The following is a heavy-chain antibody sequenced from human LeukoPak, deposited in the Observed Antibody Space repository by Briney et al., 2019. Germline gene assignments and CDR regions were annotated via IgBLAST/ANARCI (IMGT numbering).Heavy chain of an antibody. J-gene: IGHJ4*02. Sequence: SQTLSLTCVISGDSFSSNSAAWNWIRQSPSRGLEWLGRTYYRSKWYNDYAVSVKSRITINPDTSKNQFSLHLNSVTPEDTAVYYCTQSRGYCSGGSCSHFDYWGQGTLVTVSS. CDR3: TQSRGYCSGGSCSHFDY. CDR1: GDSFSSNSAA. V-gene: IGHV6-1*01. CDR2: TYYRSKWYN. D-gene: IGHD2-15*01.